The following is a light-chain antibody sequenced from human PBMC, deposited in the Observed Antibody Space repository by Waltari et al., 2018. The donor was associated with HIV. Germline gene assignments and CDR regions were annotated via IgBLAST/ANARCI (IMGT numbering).Light chain of an antibody. CDR1: SNDVGGYNY. Sequence: QSALTQPASVSGSPGQSITISCTGSSNDVGGYNYVSWYQQHPGKAPRLMIYDVSTRPSWFSVRFSGSKSGDTASLTISGLQPEDEADYYCESYTSTSVWVFGGGTRLTVL. CDR3: ESYTSTSVWV. J-gene: IGLJ3*02. V-gene: IGLV2-14*03. CDR2: DVS.